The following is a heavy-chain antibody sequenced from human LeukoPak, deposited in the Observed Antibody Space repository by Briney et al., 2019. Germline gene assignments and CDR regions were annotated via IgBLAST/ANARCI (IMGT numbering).Heavy chain of an antibody. CDR3: ARGDLAYCGGDCYFGFDY. CDR1: GGSISSYY. D-gene: IGHD2-21*02. V-gene: IGHV4-59*01. Sequence: SETLSLTCTVSGGSISSYYWSWIRQPPGKGLEWIGYIYYSGSTNYNPSLKSRVTISVDTSKNQFSLKLSSVTAADTAVYYCARGDLAYCGGDCYFGFDYWGQGTLVTVSS. J-gene: IGHJ4*02. CDR2: IYYSGST.